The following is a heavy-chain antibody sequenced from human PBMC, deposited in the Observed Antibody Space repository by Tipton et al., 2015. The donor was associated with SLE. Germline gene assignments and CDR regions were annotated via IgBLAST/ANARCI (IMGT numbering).Heavy chain of an antibody. CDR1: GDSISSSSYY. CDR2: FYYSGNT. Sequence: LRLSCTVSGDSISSSSYYWGWIRQPPGKGLEWIGTFYYSGNTYFDPSLKSRVTISVDTSKNQFSLRLSSVTAADTAVYYCARDYYDSRGYTLFDYWDQRALVTVSS. D-gene: IGHD3-22*01. J-gene: IGHJ4*02. CDR3: ARDYYDSRGYTLFDY. V-gene: IGHV4-39*07.